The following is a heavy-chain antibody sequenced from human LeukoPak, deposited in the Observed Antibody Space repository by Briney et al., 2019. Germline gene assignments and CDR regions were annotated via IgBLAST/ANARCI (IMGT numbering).Heavy chain of an antibody. D-gene: IGHD3-22*01. CDR3: ARAMTYYYDT. Sequence: GGSLRLSCAASGFTFSSYSMNWVRQAPGKGLEWVSYISSSSSTIYYADSVKGRFTISRDNAKNSLYLQMNSLGAEDTAVYYCARAMTYYYDTWGQGTLVTVSS. CDR2: ISSSSSTI. V-gene: IGHV3-48*01. CDR1: GFTFSSYS. J-gene: IGHJ4*02.